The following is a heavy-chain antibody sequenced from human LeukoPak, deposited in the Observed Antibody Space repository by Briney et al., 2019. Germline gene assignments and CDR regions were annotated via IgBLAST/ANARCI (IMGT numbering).Heavy chain of an antibody. CDR3: AKDRWVGAYYYFDY. V-gene: IGHV3-30*02. J-gene: IGHJ4*02. Sequence: GGSLRLSCAASGFTFSSYGMHWVRQAPGKGLEWVAFIRYDGSNKYYADSVKGRFTISRDNSKNTLYLQMNSLRAEDTAVYYCAKDRWVGAYYYFDYWGQGTLVTVSS. CDR2: IRYDGSNK. D-gene: IGHD1-26*01. CDR1: GFTFSSYG.